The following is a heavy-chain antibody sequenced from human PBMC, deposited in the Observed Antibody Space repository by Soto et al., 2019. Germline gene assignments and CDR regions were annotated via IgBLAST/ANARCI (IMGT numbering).Heavy chain of an antibody. CDR2: IIPIFGTA. D-gene: IGHD5-12*01. J-gene: IGHJ4*02. CDR1: WGTSSSYA. Sequence: GASVKVSWTASWGTSSSYAISWGRQAPEQGLEWMGGIIPIFGTANYAQKFQGRVTITADESTSTAYMELSSLRSEDTAVYYCARGLVEMATIPPFGYWGQGTLVTVSS. V-gene: IGHV1-69*13. CDR3: ARGLVEMATIPPFGY.